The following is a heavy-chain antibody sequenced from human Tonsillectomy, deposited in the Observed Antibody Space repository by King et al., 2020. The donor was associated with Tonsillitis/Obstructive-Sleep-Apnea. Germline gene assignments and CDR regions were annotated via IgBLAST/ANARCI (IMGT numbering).Heavy chain of an antibody. CDR2: ISYYGSNK. Sequence: VQLVESGGGVVQPGRSLRLSCAASASGFTFRSYCMHWVRQAPGKGLEWVAVISYYGSNKYYADSVKGRFTISRDNSKNTLFLQMNSLRDEDTAVYYCAKEQYYYDSSSGSTDYMDVWGKGTTITVSS. V-gene: IGHV3-30*18. CDR1: ASGFTFRSYC. J-gene: IGHJ6*03. CDR3: AKEQYYYDSSSGSTDYMDV. D-gene: IGHD3-22*01.